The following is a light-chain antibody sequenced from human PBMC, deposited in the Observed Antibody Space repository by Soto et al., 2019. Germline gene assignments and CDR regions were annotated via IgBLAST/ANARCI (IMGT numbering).Light chain of an antibody. V-gene: IGKV1-39*01. J-gene: IGKJ2*01. CDR2: ATS. CDR1: QDINKY. Sequence: DIQMTQSPSSLSAAVGDRVTITCRASQDINKYLNWYRQTPGKAPNLLIFATSTLHSGVPSRFSGSRSGTDFSLTISSLQPEDFATYDCQQSYSSPYTFGQGTKLEF. CDR3: QQSYSSPYT.